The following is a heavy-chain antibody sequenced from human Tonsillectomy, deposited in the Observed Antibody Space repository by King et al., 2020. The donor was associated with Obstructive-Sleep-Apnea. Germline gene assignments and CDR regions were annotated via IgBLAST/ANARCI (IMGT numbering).Heavy chain of an antibody. CDR2: IDSGTSRI. J-gene: IGHJ4*02. CDR1: GFTFSRYS. V-gene: IGHV3-48*04. D-gene: IGHD2-15*01. CDR3: ARRDSTVNFDN. Sequence: VKLVESGGGLVQPGGSLRLSCTASGFTFSRYSMNWVRQAPGKGLEWVSYIDSGTSRIYYADSVRGRFTISRDNAKNSLYLQMNSLRAEDTALYYCARRDSTVNFDNWGQGTLVTVSS.